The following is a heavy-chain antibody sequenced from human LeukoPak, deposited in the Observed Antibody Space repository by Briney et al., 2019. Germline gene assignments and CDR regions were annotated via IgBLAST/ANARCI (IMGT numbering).Heavy chain of an antibody. J-gene: IGHJ6*02. CDR1: GYTLTELS. CDR2: FDPEDGET. Sequence: ASVKVSCKVSGYTLTELSRHWVRQAPGKGLEWMGGFDPEDGETIYAQKFQGRVTMTEDTSTDTAYMELSSLRSEDTAVYYCATGGYSGYDRYYYYGMDVWGQGTTVTVSS. V-gene: IGHV1-24*01. CDR3: ATGGYSGYDRYYYYGMDV. D-gene: IGHD5-12*01.